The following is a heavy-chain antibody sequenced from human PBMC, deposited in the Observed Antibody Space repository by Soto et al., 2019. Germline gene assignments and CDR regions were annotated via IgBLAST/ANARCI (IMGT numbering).Heavy chain of an antibody. Sequence: EVQLVQSGGGRVQPGGSLKLSCEASGFTFSVSAIHWVRLASGKGLEWVGSIRTRKNRYVTTYAASVKGRFSLSRDDSKNTAYLQMNSLKSEDTAVYYCARIEYGVDVWGQGTTVIVS. CDR3: ARIEYGVDV. CDR2: IRTRKNRYVT. V-gene: IGHV3-73*02. J-gene: IGHJ6*02. CDR1: GFTFSVSA. D-gene: IGHD6-6*01.